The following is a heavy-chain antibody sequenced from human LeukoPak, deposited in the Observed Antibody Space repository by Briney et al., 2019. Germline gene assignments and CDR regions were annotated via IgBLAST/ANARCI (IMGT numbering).Heavy chain of an antibody. J-gene: IGHJ4*02. CDR2: IYYSGST. Sequence: TLSLTCTVSGGSISSGDYYWSWIRQHPGQGLEWIGYIYYSGSTFYNPSLRSRVTISVDTSKNQFSLKLSSVTAADTAVYYCAREITVTHFFDYWGQGTLVTVSS. V-gene: IGHV4-31*03. CDR3: AREITVTHFFDY. CDR1: GGSISSGDYY. D-gene: IGHD4-17*01.